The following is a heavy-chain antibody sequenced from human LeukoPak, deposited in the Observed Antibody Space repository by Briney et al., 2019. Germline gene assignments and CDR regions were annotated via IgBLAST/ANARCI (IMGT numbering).Heavy chain of an antibody. Sequence: PSETLSLTCTVSGGSISSYYWSWIRQPAGKGLEWIGRIYTSGSTNYSPSLKSRVTMSVDTSKNQFSLKLSSVTAADTAVYYCARDRPRWLKGSWFDPWGQGTLVTVSS. J-gene: IGHJ5*02. V-gene: IGHV4-4*07. CDR3: ARDRPRWLKGSWFDP. CDR2: IYTSGST. CDR1: GGSISSYY. D-gene: IGHD5-24*01.